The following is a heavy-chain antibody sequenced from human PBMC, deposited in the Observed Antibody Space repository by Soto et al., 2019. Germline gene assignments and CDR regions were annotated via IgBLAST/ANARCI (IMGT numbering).Heavy chain of an antibody. V-gene: IGHV4-30-4*01. CDR2: IYYSGST. Sequence: SETLSLTCTVADDSSSSYYWSWIRQNPGKGLEWIGYIYYSGSTYYNPSLKSRVTKSVDTSKNQFSLKLSSVTAADTAVYYCARTVGDFWSGYPGYFDYWGQGTLVTVSS. D-gene: IGHD3-3*01. J-gene: IGHJ4*02. CDR1: DDSSSSYY. CDR3: ARTVGDFWSGYPGYFDY.